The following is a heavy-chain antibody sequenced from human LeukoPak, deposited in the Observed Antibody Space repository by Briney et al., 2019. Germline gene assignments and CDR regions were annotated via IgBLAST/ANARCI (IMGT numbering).Heavy chain of an antibody. CDR3: AKGLKTSWTGKFDY. CDR1: GFTFSSYA. D-gene: IGHD2-2*01. V-gene: IGHV3-23*01. Sequence: PGGSLRLSCAASGFTFSSYAMSWLRQAPGKGLEWVSAISVSGGSTYYADSVKGRFTISRDNSKNTLYLQINILRAEDTAVYYRAKGLKTSWTGKFDYWGQGTLVTVSS. CDR2: ISVSGGST. J-gene: IGHJ4*02.